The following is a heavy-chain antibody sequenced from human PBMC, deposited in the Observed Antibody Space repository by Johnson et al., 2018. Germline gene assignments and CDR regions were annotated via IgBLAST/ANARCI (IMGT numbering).Heavy chain of an antibody. Sequence: QVQLQESGPGLVKPSETLSLTCTVSGGSISSYYWSWIRQPPGKGLEWIGYIYYSGSTKYNPSLKSRVTISVDTYKNQFSLKLSSGTAADTAVYYCARVYSSGYYYYYYMDVWGKGTTVTVSS. CDR3: ARVYSSGYYYYYYMDV. J-gene: IGHJ6*03. CDR2: IYYSGST. V-gene: IGHV4-59*01. CDR1: GGSISSYY. D-gene: IGHD6-19*01.